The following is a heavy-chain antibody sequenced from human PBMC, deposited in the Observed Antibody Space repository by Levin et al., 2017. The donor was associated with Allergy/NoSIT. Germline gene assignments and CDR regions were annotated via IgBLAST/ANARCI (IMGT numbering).Heavy chain of an antibody. CDR1: GYSFTSYW. D-gene: IGHD2-2*01. CDR2: IYPGDSDT. CDR3: ARSAAVPAAIWAYYFDY. V-gene: IGHV5-51*01. Sequence: GESLKISCKGSGYSFTSYWIGWVRQMPGKGLEWMGIIYPGDSDTRYSPSFQGQVTISADKSISTAYLQWSSLKASDTAMYYCARSAAVPAAIWAYYFDYWGQGTLVTVSS. J-gene: IGHJ4*02.